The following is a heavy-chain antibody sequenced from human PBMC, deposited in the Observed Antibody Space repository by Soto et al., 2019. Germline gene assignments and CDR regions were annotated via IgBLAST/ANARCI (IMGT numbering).Heavy chain of an antibody. CDR3: ARNGTYSSSLSQYSGMDV. J-gene: IGHJ6*02. CDR1: GGTFDNCI. Sequence: SVKVSCKASGGTFDNCIMNWVRQTPGRGLEWMGGIVPMLGTPTYAEKFKGRVTISATGSTSTMYMEVTSLRSEDTAIYYCARNGTYSSSLSQYSGMDVWGQGTTVTVSS. CDR2: IVPMLGTP. V-gene: IGHV1-69*13. D-gene: IGHD1-26*01.